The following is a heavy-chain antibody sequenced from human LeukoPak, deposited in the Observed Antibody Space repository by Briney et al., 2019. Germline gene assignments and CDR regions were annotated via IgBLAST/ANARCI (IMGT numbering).Heavy chain of an antibody. J-gene: IGHJ4*02. D-gene: IGHD7-27*01. V-gene: IGHV3-23*01. CDR1: GFTFSSLA. Sequence: GGSLRLSCAASGFTFSSLAMSWVRQAPGKGLEWVSAISGSGGDTYYADSVKGRFSISRDNSKNTLYLQMNSLRADDTAVYYCARNPPETGDFNYWGRGTLVTVSS. CDR3: ARNPPETGDFNY. CDR2: ISGSGGDT.